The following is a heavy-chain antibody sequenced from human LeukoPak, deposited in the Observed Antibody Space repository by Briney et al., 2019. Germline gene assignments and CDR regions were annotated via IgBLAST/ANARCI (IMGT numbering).Heavy chain of an antibody. Sequence: GSSVKVSCKASGGTFSSYAISWVRQAPGQGLEWMGGIIPIFGTANYAQKFQGRVTITADESTSTAYMEPSSLRSEDTAVYYCARAGELELRDGYFDYWGQGTLVTVSS. CDR2: IIPIFGTA. V-gene: IGHV1-69*01. D-gene: IGHD1-7*01. J-gene: IGHJ4*02. CDR3: ARAGELELRDGYFDY. CDR1: GGTFSSYA.